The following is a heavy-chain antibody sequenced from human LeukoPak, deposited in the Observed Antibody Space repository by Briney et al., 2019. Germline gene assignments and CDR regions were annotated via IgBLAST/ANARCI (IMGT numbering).Heavy chain of an antibody. J-gene: IGHJ4*02. Sequence: GGSLRLSCAASGFTFSSHAMNWVRQAPGKGLEWVSGIPGSGGSTNYADSVKGRFTMSRDNSKSTLYLQMNSLRAEDTAVYYCAKGYSSGWYYFDYWGQGTLVTVSS. V-gene: IGHV3-23*01. CDR1: GFTFSSHA. CDR2: IPGSGGST. CDR3: AKGYSSGWYYFDY. D-gene: IGHD6-19*01.